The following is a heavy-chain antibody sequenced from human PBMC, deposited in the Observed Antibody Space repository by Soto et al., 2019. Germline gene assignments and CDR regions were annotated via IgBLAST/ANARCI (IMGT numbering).Heavy chain of an antibody. CDR1: GFMFSDYW. Sequence: GGSLRLSCAASGFMFSDYWMIWVRQAPGKGLEWVANINQDGSGKNYADSVTGRLAISRDNAKNSLVLQVNSLRAEDTAVYYCAANNFDYWGQGTLVTVSS. CDR2: INQDGSGK. V-gene: IGHV3-7*01. J-gene: IGHJ4*02. CDR3: AANNFDY.